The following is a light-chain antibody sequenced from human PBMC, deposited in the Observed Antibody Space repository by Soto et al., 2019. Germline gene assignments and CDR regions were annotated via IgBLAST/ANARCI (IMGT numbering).Light chain of an antibody. J-gene: IGLJ1*01. Sequence: QSALTQPASVSGSPGQSITISCTGTSSDVGGYNYVSWYQQHPGKAPKLMIYEVSNRPSGVSNRFSGSKSGNTAFLTISGLQAEDEADYYCCSYAGSGTDNYVFGSWTKLTVL. CDR2: EVS. CDR1: SSDVGGYNY. CDR3: CSYAGSGTDNYV. V-gene: IGLV2-14*01.